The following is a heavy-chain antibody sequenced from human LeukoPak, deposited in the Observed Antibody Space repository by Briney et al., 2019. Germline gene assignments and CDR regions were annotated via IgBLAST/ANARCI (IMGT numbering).Heavy chain of an antibody. CDR2: LTGSGGST. Sequence: PGGSLRLSCAASGFTLSTYAMSWVRQAPGKGLEWVSGLTGSGGSTFFADSVKGRFTISRDNSKNTVHLQMNSLRAEGTGVYYCARYSGSGSYQSWVLKYWGQGTLVTVSS. V-gene: IGHV3-23*01. CDR3: ARYSGSGSYQSWVLKY. D-gene: IGHD3-10*01. CDR1: GFTLSTYA. J-gene: IGHJ4*02.